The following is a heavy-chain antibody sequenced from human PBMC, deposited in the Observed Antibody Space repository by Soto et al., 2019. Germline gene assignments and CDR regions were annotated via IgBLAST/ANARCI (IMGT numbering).Heavy chain of an antibody. D-gene: IGHD1-1*01. J-gene: IGHJ6*02. Sequence: GASVKVSCKASGYTFTGYYMHWVRQAPGQGLEWMGWINPNSGGTNYAQKFQGWVTMTRDTSISTAYMELSRLRSDDTAVYYCARDCTTGTNYYYYGMDVWGQGTTVTVSS. V-gene: IGHV1-2*04. CDR1: GYTFTGYY. CDR3: ARDCTTGTNYYYYGMDV. CDR2: INPNSGGT.